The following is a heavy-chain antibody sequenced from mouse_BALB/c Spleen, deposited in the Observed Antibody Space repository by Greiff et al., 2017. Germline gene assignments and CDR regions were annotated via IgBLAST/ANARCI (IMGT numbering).Heavy chain of an antibody. CDR1: GFTFSSYG. CDR3: ARKGYSWFAY. D-gene: IGHD2-3*01. V-gene: IGHV5-6-3*01. J-gene: IGHJ3*01. CDR2: INSNGGST. Sequence: EVKLLESGGGLVQPGGSLKLSCAASGFTFSSYGMSWVRQTPDKRLELVATINSNGGSTYYPDSVKGRFTISRDNAKNTLYLQMSSLKSEDTAMYYCARKGYSWFAYWGQGTLVTVSA.